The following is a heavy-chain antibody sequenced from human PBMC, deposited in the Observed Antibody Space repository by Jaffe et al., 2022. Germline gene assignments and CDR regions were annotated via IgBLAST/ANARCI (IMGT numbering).Heavy chain of an antibody. J-gene: IGHJ3*02. CDR2: IKQDGSEK. Sequence: EVQLVESGGGLVQPGGSLRLSCAASGFTFSSYWMSWVRQAPGKGLEWVANIKQDGSEKYYVDSVKGRFTISRDNAKNSLYLQMNSLRAEDTAVYYCARDREQWLAPAPGAFDIWGQGTMVTVSS. D-gene: IGHD6-19*01. V-gene: IGHV3-7*01. CDR3: ARDREQWLAPAPGAFDI. CDR1: GFTFSSYW.